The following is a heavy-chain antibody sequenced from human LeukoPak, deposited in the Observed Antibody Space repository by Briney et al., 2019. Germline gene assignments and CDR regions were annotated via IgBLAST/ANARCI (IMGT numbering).Heavy chain of an antibody. CDR2: IDGGGSSI. CDR1: GFTFSVYE. J-gene: IGHJ3*02. CDR3: ARDPQTLEDYDFWSGYYGVAFDI. Sequence: GGSLRLACAASGFTFSVYEMNWVRQAPGKGLEWVSYIDGGGSSIYYADSVKGRLTISRDNAKNSLYLQMNSLRAEDTAVYYCARDPQTLEDYDFWSGYYGVAFDIWGQGTMVTVSS. D-gene: IGHD3-3*01. V-gene: IGHV3-48*03.